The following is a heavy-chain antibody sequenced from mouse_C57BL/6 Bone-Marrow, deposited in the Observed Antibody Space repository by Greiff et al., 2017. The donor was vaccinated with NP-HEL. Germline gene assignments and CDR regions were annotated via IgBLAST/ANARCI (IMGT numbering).Heavy chain of an antibody. V-gene: IGHV5-6*02. J-gene: IGHJ2*01. CDR1: GFTFSSYG. CDR3: ARLLCPFDY. Sequence: DVMLVESGGDLVKPGGSLKLSCAASGFTFSSYGMSWVRQTPDKRLEWVATISSGGSYTYYPDSVKGRFTISRDNAKNTLYLQMSSLKSEDTAMYYCARLLCPFDYWGQGTTLTVSS. D-gene: IGHD1-1*02. CDR2: ISSGGSYT.